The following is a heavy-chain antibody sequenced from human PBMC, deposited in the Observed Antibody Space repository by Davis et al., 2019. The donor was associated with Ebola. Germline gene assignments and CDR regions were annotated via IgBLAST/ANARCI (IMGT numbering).Heavy chain of an antibody. CDR1: GFTFNNYG. CDR2: ISFDGGSQ. CDR3: TRHVPGDFWFFDL. V-gene: IGHV3-33*08. D-gene: IGHD4-17*01. J-gene: IGHJ2*01. Sequence: GESLKISCAASGFTFNNYGMHWVRQAPGKGLEWVAVISFDGGSQYFADSVKGRFTISRDNAKNTVSLQMNDLRVEDTAVYFCTRHVPGDFWFFDLWGRGTMVTVSS.